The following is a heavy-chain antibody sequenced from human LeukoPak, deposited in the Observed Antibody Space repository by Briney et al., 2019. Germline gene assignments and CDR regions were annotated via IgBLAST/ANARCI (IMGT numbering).Heavy chain of an antibody. D-gene: IGHD2-21*02. CDR3: ARYVVVTTKYYFDY. V-gene: IGHV4-39*01. CDR1: GGSISSSGYF. CDR2: IYSGGST. Sequence: SETLSLTCTVSGGSISSSGYFWGWIRQPPGEGLEWIGSIYSGGSTYYSPSLKSRVTISVDTSKNQFSLKLNSVTAADTAVYYCARYVVVTTKYYFDYWGQGALVTVSS. J-gene: IGHJ4*02.